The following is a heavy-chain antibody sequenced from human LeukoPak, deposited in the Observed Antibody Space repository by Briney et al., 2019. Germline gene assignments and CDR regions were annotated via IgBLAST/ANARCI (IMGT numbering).Heavy chain of an antibody. CDR2: FDPEDGET. Sequence: GASVKVSCKVSGYTLTELSMHWVRQAPGKGLEWMGGFDPEDGETIYAQKFQGRVTMTEDTSTDTAYMELSSLRSEDTAVYYCARVVGGSYWPLIDYWGQGTLVTVSS. D-gene: IGHD1-26*01. J-gene: IGHJ4*02. CDR1: GYTLTELS. CDR3: ARVVGGSYWPLIDY. V-gene: IGHV1-24*01.